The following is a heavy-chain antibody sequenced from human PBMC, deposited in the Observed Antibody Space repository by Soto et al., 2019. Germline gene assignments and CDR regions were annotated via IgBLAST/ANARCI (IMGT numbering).Heavy chain of an antibody. V-gene: IGHV2-5*02. Sequence: QITLKESGPTLVKPTQTLTLTCTFSGFSLSTSGVGVGWIRQSPGKALEWLAVIYWDGYKHYSPSLKSRLTITEDTSKNQVVLIMTNMDPVDTATYYCAHKGYGDYPLDYWGQGTLVTVSS. J-gene: IGHJ4*02. D-gene: IGHD4-17*01. CDR3: AHKGYGDYPLDY. CDR2: IYWDGYK. CDR1: GFSLSTSGVG.